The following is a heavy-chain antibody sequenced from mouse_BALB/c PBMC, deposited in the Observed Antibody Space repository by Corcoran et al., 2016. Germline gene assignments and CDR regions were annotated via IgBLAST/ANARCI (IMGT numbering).Heavy chain of an antibody. V-gene: IGHV8-12*01. CDR3: ARKGGYDGFDY. CDR2: IYWDDDK. Sequence: QVTLKESGPGILQPSQTLSLTCSFSGFSLSTSGMGVSWIRQPSGKGLEWLAHIYWDDDKRYNPSLKSRLTISKDTSSNQVFLKITSVDTADTATYYCARKGGYDGFDYWGQGTTLTVSS. CDR1: GFSLSTSGMG. J-gene: IGHJ2*01. D-gene: IGHD2-3*01.